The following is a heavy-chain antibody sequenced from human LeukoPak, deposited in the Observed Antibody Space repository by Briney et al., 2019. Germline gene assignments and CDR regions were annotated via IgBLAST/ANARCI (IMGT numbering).Heavy chain of an antibody. Sequence: PSETLSLTCTVSGGSISSYYWSWIRQPAGKGLEWIGRIYTSGSTNYNPSLKSRVTISVDTSKKQFSLKVTSVTAADTAVYYCARGGYSDFGTVYAFDIWGQGTMVTVSS. CDR1: GGSISSYY. CDR3: ARGGYSDFGTVYAFDI. J-gene: IGHJ3*02. V-gene: IGHV4-4*07. CDR2: IYTSGST. D-gene: IGHD3/OR15-3a*01.